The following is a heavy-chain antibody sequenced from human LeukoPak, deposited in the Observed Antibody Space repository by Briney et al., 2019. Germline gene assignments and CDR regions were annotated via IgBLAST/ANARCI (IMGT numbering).Heavy chain of an antibody. CDR3: ARASLGTPDYFDY. CDR1: GFTFSDHY. D-gene: IGHD7-27*01. V-gene: IGHV3-72*01. CDR2: IRNKPNSYTT. Sequence: GGSLRLSCAASGFTFSDHYMDWVRQAPGKGLEWGGRIRNKPNSYTTEYPASVEGRFTISRDDSKNSLYLQMNSLKTEDTAVYYCARASLGTPDYFDYWGQGTLVTVSS. J-gene: IGHJ4*02.